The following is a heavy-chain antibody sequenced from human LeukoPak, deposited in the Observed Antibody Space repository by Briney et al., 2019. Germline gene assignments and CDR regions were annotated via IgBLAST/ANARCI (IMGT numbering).Heavy chain of an antibody. Sequence: PGGSLRLSCAASGFIFSAYWMHWVRQGPGKGLVWVSHIIGDGSSTNYADSVKGRFTISRDNAKNTLYLQLNSLRAEDSGVYYCTRSGDGDFDYWGQGTLVTASS. CDR2: IIGDGSST. D-gene: IGHD1-26*01. CDR1: GFIFSAYW. CDR3: TRSGDGDFDY. V-gene: IGHV3-74*01. J-gene: IGHJ4*02.